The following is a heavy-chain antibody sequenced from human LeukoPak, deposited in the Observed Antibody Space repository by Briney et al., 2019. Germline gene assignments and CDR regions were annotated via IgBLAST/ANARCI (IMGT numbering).Heavy chain of an antibody. J-gene: IGHJ4*02. V-gene: IGHV3-7*03. CDR2: IKQDGSEK. Sequence: PGGSLRLSCAASGFTFSSYWMSWVRQAPGKGLEWVANIKQDGSEKYYVDSVKGRFTISRDNAKNSLYLQMNSLRAEDTAVYYCARLTGLRLGELSSYYFDYWGQGTLVTVSS. CDR3: ARLTGLRLGELSSYYFDY. D-gene: IGHD3-16*02. CDR1: GFTFSSYW.